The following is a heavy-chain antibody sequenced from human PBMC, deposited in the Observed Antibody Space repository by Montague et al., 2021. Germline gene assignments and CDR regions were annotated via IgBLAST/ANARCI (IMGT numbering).Heavy chain of an antibody. CDR1: GFTFRSYW. J-gene: IGHJ4*02. V-gene: IGHV3-74*01. CDR2: IKPDGSFI. Sequence: SLRLSCAASGFTFRSYWMHWVRQVPGKGLVWVSRIKPDGSFISYADSVKGRFIISRDNAKNTLSLQMNSLRADDTAVYYCVRDQVDYYDSPGDDFDYWGQGTPVTVSS. CDR3: VRDQVDYYDSPGDDFDY. D-gene: IGHD3-22*01.